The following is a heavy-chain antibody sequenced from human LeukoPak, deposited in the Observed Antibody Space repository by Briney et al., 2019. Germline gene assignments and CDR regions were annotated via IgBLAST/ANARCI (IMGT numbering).Heavy chain of an antibody. D-gene: IGHD3-22*01. Sequence: PGGSLRLSCAASGFTFSSYAMSWVRQAPGKGLEWVSAISGSGGSTYYADSVKGRFTISRDNSKNTLYLQMNSLRAEDTAVCYCAKGYYYDSSGYYDYWGQGTLVTVSS. CDR3: AKGYYYDSSGYYDY. J-gene: IGHJ4*02. V-gene: IGHV3-23*01. CDR1: GFTFSSYA. CDR2: ISGSGGST.